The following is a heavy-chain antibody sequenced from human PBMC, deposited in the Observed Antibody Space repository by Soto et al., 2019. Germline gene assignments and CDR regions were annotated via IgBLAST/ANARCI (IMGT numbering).Heavy chain of an antibody. V-gene: IGHV3-30*18. CDR2: ISYDGTNN. Sequence: VQLVESGGGEVQPGRSLTISCAASGFTFSTYGMHWVRQTPGKGLEWVAVISYDGTNNFYSDSVKGRFNISRDNFKNTLTLQMNSLRADDTAVYSCAKDLQSYGDYDYYCYGMDVWGLGTRVTVSS. CDR3: AKDLQSYGDYDYYCYGMDV. J-gene: IGHJ6*02. D-gene: IGHD4-17*01. CDR1: GFTFSTYG.